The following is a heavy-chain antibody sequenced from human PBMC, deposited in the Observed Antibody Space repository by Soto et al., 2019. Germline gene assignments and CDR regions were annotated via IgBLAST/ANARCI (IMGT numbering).Heavy chain of an antibody. Sequence: SVKVSCKASGGTFSSYAISWVRQAPGQGLEWMGGIIPIFGTANYAQKFQGRVTITADESTSTAYMELSSLRSEDTAVYFCARRGDIAAARFDSWGQGTPVTVSS. CDR3: ARRGDIAAARFDS. V-gene: IGHV1-69*13. J-gene: IGHJ4*02. CDR1: GGTFSSYA. D-gene: IGHD6-13*01. CDR2: IIPIFGTA.